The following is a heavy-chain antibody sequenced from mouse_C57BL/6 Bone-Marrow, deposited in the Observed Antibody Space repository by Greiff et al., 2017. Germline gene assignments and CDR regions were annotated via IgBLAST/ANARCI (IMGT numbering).Heavy chain of an antibody. J-gene: IGHJ2*01. CDR2: INPNYGTT. V-gene: IGHV1-39*01. CDR3: AYGNYAVYFDD. D-gene: IGHD2-1*01. CDR1: GYSFTDYN. Sequence: VQLKQSGPELVKPGASVKISCKASGYSFTDYNMHWVKQSNGKSLEWIGVINPNYGTTSYHQKFKGKATLTVDQSSSTAYMQLNSLTSEDSAVYYCAYGNYAVYFDDWGQGTTLTVSS.